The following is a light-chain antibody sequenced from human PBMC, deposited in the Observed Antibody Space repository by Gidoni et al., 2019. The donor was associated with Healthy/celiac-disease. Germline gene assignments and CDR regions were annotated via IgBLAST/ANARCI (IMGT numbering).Light chain of an antibody. V-gene: IGLV2-14*01. CDR1: SSDVGGYNY. Sequence: QSALTQPVSVSGSPGQSITISCTGTSSDVGGYNYVSWYQQHPGKAPKLMIYDVSNRPSGVSNRFSGSKSGNTASLTISGLQAEDEADYYCSSYTSSSTRVFGTGTKVTVL. CDR2: DVS. CDR3: SSYTSSSTRV. J-gene: IGLJ1*01.